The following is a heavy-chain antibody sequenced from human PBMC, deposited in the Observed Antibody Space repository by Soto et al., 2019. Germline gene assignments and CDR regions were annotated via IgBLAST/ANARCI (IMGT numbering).Heavy chain of an antibody. J-gene: IGHJ5*02. V-gene: IGHV1-18*01. CDR2: ISAYNGNT. CDR1: GYTFTSYG. Sequence: GASVKVSCKASGYTFTSYGISLVRQAPGQGLEWMGWISAYNGNTNYAQKHQGRVTMTTDTSTSTAYMELRSLRSDDTAVYYCARVWAIFGVVSGLDPWGQGTLVTVSS. D-gene: IGHD3-3*01. CDR3: ARVWAIFGVVSGLDP.